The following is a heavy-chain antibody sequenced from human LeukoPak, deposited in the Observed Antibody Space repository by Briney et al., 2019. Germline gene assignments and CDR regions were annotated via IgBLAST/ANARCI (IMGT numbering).Heavy chain of an antibody. V-gene: IGHV4-39*07. D-gene: IGHD2-2*01. CDR2: IYFSGST. J-gene: IGHJ5*02. CDR3: ARDSCSSTSCRKKFDN. CDR1: GDSISSANYS. Sequence: SETLSLTCPVSGDSISSANYSWGWVRQPPGKGLEWIGSIYFSGSTYYNPSLKSRVTISVETSKVQFSLKLSSVTAADTAVYYCARDSCSSTSCRKKFDNWGQGTLVTVSS.